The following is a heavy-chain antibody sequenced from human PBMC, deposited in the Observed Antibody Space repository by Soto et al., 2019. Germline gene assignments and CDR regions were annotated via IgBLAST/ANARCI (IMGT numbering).Heavy chain of an antibody. CDR3: VRGGILEANRPYYYYGLDA. CDR2: VSPYNGNT. Sequence: GXSVKVSCKVFGYTFITYGLIWVRQAPGQGLEWMGWVSPYNGNTYYAPGLQGRVTMTTDTSTNTAYMSLRSLRSDDTAIYYCVRGGILEANRPYYYYGLDAWGQGTPVTVSS. V-gene: IGHV1-18*01. D-gene: IGHD1-1*01. CDR1: GYTFITYG. J-gene: IGHJ6*02.